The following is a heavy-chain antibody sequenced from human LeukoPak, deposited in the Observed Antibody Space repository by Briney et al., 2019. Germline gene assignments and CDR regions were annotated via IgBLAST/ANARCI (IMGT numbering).Heavy chain of an antibody. CDR3: AKDLVGAHDH. CDR2: ISGSGGST. V-gene: IGHV3-23*01. Sequence: GRSLRRSCAASGFTFSSYAMSWVRQAPGKGLEWVSAISGSGGSTYYADSVKGRFTISRDNSKNTLYLQMNSLRAEDTAVYYCAKDLVGAHDHWGQGTLVTVSS. CDR1: GFTFSSYA. D-gene: IGHD1-26*01. J-gene: IGHJ4*02.